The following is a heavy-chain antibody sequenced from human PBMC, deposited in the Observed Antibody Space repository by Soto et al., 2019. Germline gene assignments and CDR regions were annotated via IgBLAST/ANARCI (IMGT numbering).Heavy chain of an antibody. Sequence: GESLKISCKGPGFSFTSYWIRWVRQMPGKGLEWMGIIYPGDSDTRYSPSFQGQVTISADKSISTAYLQWSGLKASDTAMYYCARASHYYMDVWGKGTTVTVSS. D-gene: IGHD2-2*01. CDR1: GFSFTSYW. V-gene: IGHV5-51*01. CDR3: ARASHYYMDV. CDR2: IYPGDSDT. J-gene: IGHJ6*03.